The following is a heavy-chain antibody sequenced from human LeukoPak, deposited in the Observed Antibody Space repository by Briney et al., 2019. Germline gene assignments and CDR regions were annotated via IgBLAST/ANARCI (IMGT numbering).Heavy chain of an antibody. CDR2: IIPIFGTA. CDR3: VRSPPGGTVAGTPHYFDY. Sequence: SVKVSCKASGGTFSSYAISWVRQAPGQGLEWMGGIIPIFGTANYAQKFQGRVTITADESTSTAYMELSSLRSEDTAVYYCVRSPPGGTVAGTPHYFDYWGQGTLVTVSS. J-gene: IGHJ4*02. V-gene: IGHV1-69*13. CDR1: GGTFSSYA. D-gene: IGHD6-19*01.